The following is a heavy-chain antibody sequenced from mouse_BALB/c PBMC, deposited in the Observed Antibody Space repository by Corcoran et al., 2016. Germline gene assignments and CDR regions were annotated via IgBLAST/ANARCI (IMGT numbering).Heavy chain of an antibody. D-gene: IGHD1-1*01. CDR3: ARYYGSSGAMDY. CDR2: INPYNGGT. Sequence: EVQLQQSGPELVKPGASMKISCKASGYSFTGYTMNWVKQSHGKNLEWMGLINPYNGGTSYNQKFKGKATLTVDKSSSTAYMELLSLTSEDSAVYYCARYYGSSGAMDYWGQGTSVTVSS. V-gene: IGHV1-18*01. CDR1: GYSFTGYT. J-gene: IGHJ4*01.